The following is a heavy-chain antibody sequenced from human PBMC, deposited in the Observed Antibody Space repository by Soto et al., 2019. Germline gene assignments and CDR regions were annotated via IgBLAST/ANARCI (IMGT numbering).Heavy chain of an antibody. CDR3: ASWLKTSGWYVLLEGSFDY. Sequence: EVQLVESGGGLVQPGGSLRLSCAASGVTFSSYWMTWVRQAPGKGLEWVANIKQDGSAKYYVDSVKGRFTISRDNAKNSLYLQMNSLRAEDTAVYYCASWLKTSGWYVLLEGSFDYWGQGTLVTVSS. D-gene: IGHD6-19*01. CDR1: GVTFSSYW. V-gene: IGHV3-7*01. CDR2: IKQDGSAK. J-gene: IGHJ4*02.